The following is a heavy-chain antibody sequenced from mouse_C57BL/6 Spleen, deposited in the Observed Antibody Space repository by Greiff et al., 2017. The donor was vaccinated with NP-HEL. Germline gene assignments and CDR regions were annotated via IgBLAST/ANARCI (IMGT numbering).Heavy chain of an antibody. V-gene: IGHV1-26*01. Sequence: EVQLQQSGPELVKPGASVKISCKASGYTFTDYYMNWVKQSHGKSLEWIGDINPNNGGTSYNQKFKGKATLTVDKSSSTAYMELRSLTSEDSAVYYCARSFYYDYVFAYWGQGTLVTVSA. D-gene: IGHD2-4*01. CDR2: INPNNGGT. CDR3: ARSFYYDYVFAY. J-gene: IGHJ3*01. CDR1: GYTFTDYY.